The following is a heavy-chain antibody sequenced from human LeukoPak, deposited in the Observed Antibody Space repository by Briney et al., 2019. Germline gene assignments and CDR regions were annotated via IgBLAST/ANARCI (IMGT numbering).Heavy chain of an antibody. CDR1: GFTFSGSA. Sequence: GGSLRLSCAAPGFTFSGSAMPWVRQASGKGLEWVGRIRSKANSYATAYAASVKGRFTISRDDSKNTAYLQMNSLKTEDTAVYYCTRGYCSGGSCYDAFDIWGQGTMVTVSS. CDR3: TRGYCSGGSCYDAFDI. CDR2: IRSKANSYAT. J-gene: IGHJ3*02. D-gene: IGHD2-15*01. V-gene: IGHV3-73*01.